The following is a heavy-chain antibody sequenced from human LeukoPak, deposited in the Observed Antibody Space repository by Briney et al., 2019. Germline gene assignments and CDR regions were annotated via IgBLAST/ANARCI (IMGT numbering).Heavy chain of an antibody. J-gene: IGHJ6*02. D-gene: IGHD5-12*01. V-gene: IGHV3-48*02. Sequence: GGSLRLSCAASGFTFSSYWMSWVRQAPGKGLEWVSYISRSSSTIYYADSVKGRFTISRDNAKNSLYLQMNSLRDEDTAVYYCARDGYNYFPYYYGMDVWGQGTTVTVSS. CDR1: GFTFSSYW. CDR3: ARDGYNYFPYYYGMDV. CDR2: ISRSSSTI.